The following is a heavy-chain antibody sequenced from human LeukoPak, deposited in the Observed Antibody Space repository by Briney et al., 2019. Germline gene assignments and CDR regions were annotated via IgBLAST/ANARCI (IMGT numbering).Heavy chain of an antibody. CDR2: ISGSGGST. V-gene: IGHV3-23*01. J-gene: IGHJ4*02. CDR3: ATRVNNWNDFGY. D-gene: IGHD1-1*01. CDR1: GFTFSSYA. Sequence: GGSLRLSCAASGFTFSSYAMSWVRQAPGKGLEWVSAISGSGGSTYYADSVKGRFTISRDNSKNTLYLQMNSLRAEDTAVYYCATRVNNWNDFGYWGQGTLVTVSS.